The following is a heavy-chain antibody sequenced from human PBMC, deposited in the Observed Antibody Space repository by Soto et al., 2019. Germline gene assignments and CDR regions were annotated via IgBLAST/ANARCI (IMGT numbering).Heavy chain of an antibody. CDR1: GLNFNGYT. Sequence: GGSLRLSCATSGLNFNGYTMSWVRQAPGQGLEWVSGIAETGSSTYYADSVKGRFTISRDNSENTLYLQMNNLRAEDTAIYYCAKPVYGSGSPEYWGQGTLVTVSS. CDR2: IAETGSST. CDR3: AKPVYGSGSPEY. D-gene: IGHD3-10*01. V-gene: IGHV3-23*01. J-gene: IGHJ4*02.